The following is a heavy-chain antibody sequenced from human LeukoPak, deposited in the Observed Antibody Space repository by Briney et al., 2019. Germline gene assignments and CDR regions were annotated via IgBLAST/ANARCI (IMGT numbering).Heavy chain of an antibody. CDR2: ISYDGSNK. CDR1: GFTFSSYG. CDR3: AKEGWFGEWDY. J-gene: IGHJ4*02. D-gene: IGHD3-10*01. Sequence: GGSLRLSCAASGFTFSSYGMHWVRQAPGKGLEWVAVISYDGSNKYYADSVKGRFTISRDNSKNTLYLQMNSLRAEDTAVYYCAKEGWFGEWDYWGQGTLVTVSS. V-gene: IGHV3-30*12.